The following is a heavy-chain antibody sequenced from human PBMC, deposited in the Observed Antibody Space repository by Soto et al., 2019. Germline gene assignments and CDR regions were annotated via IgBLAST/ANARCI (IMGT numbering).Heavy chain of an antibody. CDR3: GRSFSTSPGVDY. CDR1: GFKFDDYA. J-gene: IGHJ4*02. Sequence: GGSLRLSCTASGFKFDDYAMHWVRQAPGKGLEWVSGITWNSNNLDYADSVKGRFTISRDNAKNSLYLQMNSLRAEDTAVYYCGRSFSTSPGVDYWGQGTLVTVSS. D-gene: IGHD2-2*01. V-gene: IGHV3-9*01. CDR2: ITWNSNNL.